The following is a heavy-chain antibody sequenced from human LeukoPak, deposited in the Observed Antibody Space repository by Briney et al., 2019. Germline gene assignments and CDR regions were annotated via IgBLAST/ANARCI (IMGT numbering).Heavy chain of an antibody. CDR3: ARDAGYSSSWDHAFDI. CDR2: TYYSGST. V-gene: IGHV4-59*01. CDR1: GGSISSYY. Sequence: SETLSLTCTVSGGSISSYYWSWIRQPPGKGLEWIGYTYYSGSTNYNPSLKSRVTISVDTSKNQFSLKLSSVTAADTAVYYCARDAGYSSSWDHAFDIWGQGTMVTVS. J-gene: IGHJ3*02. D-gene: IGHD6-13*01.